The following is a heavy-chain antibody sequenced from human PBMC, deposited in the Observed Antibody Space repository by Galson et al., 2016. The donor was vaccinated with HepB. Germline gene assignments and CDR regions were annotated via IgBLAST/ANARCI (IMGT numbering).Heavy chain of an antibody. CDR2: IDPSESYT. CDR3: ARLPMPPPYYHAGMDV. CDR1: GYSFTSYW. V-gene: IGHV5-10-1*01. J-gene: IGHJ6*02. D-gene: IGHD1-26*01. Sequence: QSGAEVKKPGESLRISCVGSGYSFTSYWITWVRQMPGKGLEWMGRIDPSESYTSYSPSFQGHVTLPVDKSTSTASLLWSSLKASDTAMYYCARLPMPPPYYHAGMDVWGQGTTVTVSS.